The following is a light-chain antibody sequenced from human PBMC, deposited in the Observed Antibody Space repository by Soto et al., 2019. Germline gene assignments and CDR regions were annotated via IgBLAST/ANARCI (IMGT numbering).Light chain of an antibody. CDR3: QQSYSTPWT. J-gene: IGKJ1*01. CDR1: QSISSY. Sequence: DLQMTQSPSSLSASVGDRVXITCRASQSISSYLNWYQQKPGKAPKLLIYAASSLQSGVPSRFSGSGSGTDFTLTISSLQPEDFATYYCQQSYSTPWTFGQGTKVEIK. CDR2: AAS. V-gene: IGKV1-39*01.